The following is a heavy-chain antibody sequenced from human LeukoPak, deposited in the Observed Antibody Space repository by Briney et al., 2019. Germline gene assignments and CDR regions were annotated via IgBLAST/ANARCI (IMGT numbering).Heavy chain of an antibody. V-gene: IGHV3-30*02. CDR1: GFTFSNHG. Sequence: GGSLRLSCAASGFTFSNHGMHWVRQAPGKGLEWVALIWYDGSNKEYAESVKGRFTISRDNSKNTLYLQMNSLRAEDTAVYYCARDSTGYSSSWSLDYWGQGTLVTVSS. J-gene: IGHJ4*02. CDR2: IWYDGSNK. D-gene: IGHD6-13*01. CDR3: ARDSTGYSSSWSLDY.